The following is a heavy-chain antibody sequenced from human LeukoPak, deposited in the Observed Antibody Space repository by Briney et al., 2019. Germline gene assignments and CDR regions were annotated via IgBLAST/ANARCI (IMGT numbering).Heavy chain of an antibody. CDR1: GFTFSSYW. Sequence: PGGSLRLSCAASGFTFSSYWMSWVRQAPGKGLEWVANIKQDGSEKYYVDSVKGRFTISRDNAKNSLYLQMNSLRAEDTAVYYCAREGYYDSSPTPVDAFDIWGQGTMVTVSS. CDR3: AREGYYDSSPTPVDAFDI. CDR2: IKQDGSEK. D-gene: IGHD3-22*01. J-gene: IGHJ3*02. V-gene: IGHV3-7*01.